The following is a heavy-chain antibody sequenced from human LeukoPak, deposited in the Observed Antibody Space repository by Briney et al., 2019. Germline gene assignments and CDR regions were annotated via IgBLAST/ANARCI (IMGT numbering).Heavy chain of an antibody. D-gene: IGHD3-10*01. J-gene: IGHJ4*02. CDR3: ATASSLDGSGSYYNDY. CDR2: FDPEDGET. Sequence: GASVKVSCKVSGYTLTELSMHWLRQAPGKGLEWMGGFDPEDGETIYAQKFQGRVTMTEDTSTDTAYMELSSLRSEDTAVYYCATASSLDGSGSYYNDYWGQGTLVTVSS. CDR1: GYTLTELS. V-gene: IGHV1-24*01.